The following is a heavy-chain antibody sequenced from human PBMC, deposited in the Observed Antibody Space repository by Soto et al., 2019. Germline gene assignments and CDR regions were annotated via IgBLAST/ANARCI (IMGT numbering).Heavy chain of an antibody. J-gene: IGHJ6*02. D-gene: IGHD3-10*01. CDR1: GFTFSNYA. CDR2: ISGSGRNT. V-gene: IGHV3-23*01. CDR3: AKDLNGSGSFTSYYHYGMDV. Sequence: EVQMLESGGGLVHPGGSLRLSCAASGFTFSNYAMNWVRQAPGKGLERVSSISGSGRNTYYADAVKGRLTISRDSSKNTLYLQMNSLRVEDTGVYYCAKDLNGSGSFTSYYHYGMDVWGQGTTVTVSS.